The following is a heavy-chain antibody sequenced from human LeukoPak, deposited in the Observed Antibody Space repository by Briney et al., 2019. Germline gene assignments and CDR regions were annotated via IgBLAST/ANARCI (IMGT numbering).Heavy chain of an antibody. CDR3: ARGVAAADY. Sequence: GGSLRLSCVASGFTFSSYWMSWVRQAPGKGLEWVANIKQDGSEKYYVDSVKGRFTISRDNAKNSLYLQMNSLRAEDTAVYYCARGVAAADYWGQGTLVTVSS. CDR1: GFTFSSYW. D-gene: IGHD6-13*01. CDR2: IKQDGSEK. V-gene: IGHV3-7*01. J-gene: IGHJ4*02.